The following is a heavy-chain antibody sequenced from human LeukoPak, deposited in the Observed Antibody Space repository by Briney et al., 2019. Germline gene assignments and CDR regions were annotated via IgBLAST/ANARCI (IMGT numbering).Heavy chain of an antibody. Sequence: GASVKVSCTASGYTFTNYDITWIRQAPGQGLEWRGYITPYNGNTNYAQKLQGRVTMTTDTSTSTVYMELRSLTSDDTAVYYCAREASSGAYNDYWGQGTLVTVSS. V-gene: IGHV1-18*01. CDR2: ITPYNGNT. D-gene: IGHD1-26*01. CDR3: AREASSGAYNDY. CDR1: GYTFTNYD. J-gene: IGHJ4*02.